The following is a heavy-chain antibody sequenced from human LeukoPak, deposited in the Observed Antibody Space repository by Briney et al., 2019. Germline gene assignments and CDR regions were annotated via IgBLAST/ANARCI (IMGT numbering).Heavy chain of an antibody. CDR2: IYYSGST. V-gene: IGHV4-59*08. CDR3: ARYGSGTYPRFDY. CDR1: GGSISGYY. D-gene: IGHD3-10*01. Sequence: SETLSLTCTVSGGSISGYYWSWTRQPPGKGLEWIGYIYYSGSTNYNPSLQSRVTISVDTSKNQFSLNLSSVTAADTAVYYCARYGSGTYPRFDYWGRGTLVTVSS. J-gene: IGHJ4*02.